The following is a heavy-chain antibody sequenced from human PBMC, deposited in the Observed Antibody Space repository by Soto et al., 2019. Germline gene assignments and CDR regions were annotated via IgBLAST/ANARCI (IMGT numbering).Heavy chain of an antibody. CDR2: ISSSSSTI. Sequence: GGSLRLSCAATGFTFSSYSMNVVRQAPGKGLEWVSYISSSSSTIYYADSVKGRFTISRDNAKNSLYLQMNSLRDEDTAVYYCARGLYYYDSSGYSSYWGQGT. CDR1: GFTFSSYS. CDR3: ARGLYYYDSSGYSSY. D-gene: IGHD3-22*01. V-gene: IGHV3-48*02. J-gene: IGHJ4*02.